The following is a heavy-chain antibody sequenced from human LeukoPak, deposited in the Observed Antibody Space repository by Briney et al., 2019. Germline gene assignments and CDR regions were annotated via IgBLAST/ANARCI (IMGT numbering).Heavy chain of an antibody. J-gene: IGHJ4*02. CDR1: GFTFSSYW. V-gene: IGHV3-7*05. CDR3: ARSLGYCSAGSCFPFDY. Sequence: GGSLRLSCAASGFTFSSYWMSWVRQAPGKGLEWVANIKQDGSDKYYVDSVKGRFTISRDNAKNSLYMQMNSLRAEDTAVYYCARSLGYCSAGSCFPFDYWGQGTLVTVSS. D-gene: IGHD2-15*01. CDR2: IKQDGSDK.